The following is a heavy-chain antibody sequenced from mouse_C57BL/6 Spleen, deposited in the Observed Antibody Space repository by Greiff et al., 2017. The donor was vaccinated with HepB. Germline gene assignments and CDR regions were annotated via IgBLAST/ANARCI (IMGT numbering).Heavy chain of an antibody. D-gene: IGHD1-1*01. CDR2: INPNNGGT. Sequence: VQLQQSGPELVKPGASVKISCKASGYTFTDYYMNWVKQSHGKSLEWIGDINPNNGGTSYNQKFKGKATLTVDKSSSTAYMELRSLTSEDSAVYYCARGTGSSPRWYFDVWGTGTTVTVSS. V-gene: IGHV1-26*01. CDR3: ARGTGSSPRWYFDV. J-gene: IGHJ1*03. CDR1: GYTFTDYY.